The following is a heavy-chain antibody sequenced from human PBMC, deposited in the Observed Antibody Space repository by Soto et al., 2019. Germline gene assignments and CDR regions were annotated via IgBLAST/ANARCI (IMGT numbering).Heavy chain of an antibody. CDR1: GGTFYTYT. CDR2: ITPIYPTT. Sequence: ASVKVSCKASGGTFYTYTFSWVRQAPGQGLEWMGSITPIYPTTNYAEKFQGRLTVTADGSTSTAYMELSSLTSDDTAVYYCARIPRYSFPTSDDLDSWGQGTLVT. CDR3: ARIPRYSFPTSDDLDS. D-gene: IGHD5-18*01. V-gene: IGHV1-69*13. J-gene: IGHJ4*02.